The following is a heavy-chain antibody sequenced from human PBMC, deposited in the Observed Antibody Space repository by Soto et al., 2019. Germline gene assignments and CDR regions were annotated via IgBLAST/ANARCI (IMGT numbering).Heavy chain of an antibody. Sequence: ASVKVSCKASGYTFTSCAMHWVRQAPGQRLEWMGWINAGNGNTKYSQKFQGRVTITRDTSASTAYMELSSPRSEDTAVYYCARWVPAATPLFDYWGQGTLVTVSS. J-gene: IGHJ4*02. V-gene: IGHV1-3*01. D-gene: IGHD2-2*01. CDR2: INAGNGNT. CDR1: GYTFTSCA. CDR3: ARWVPAATPLFDY.